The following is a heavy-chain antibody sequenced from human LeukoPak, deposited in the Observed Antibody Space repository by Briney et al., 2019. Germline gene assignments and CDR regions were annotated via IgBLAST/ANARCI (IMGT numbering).Heavy chain of an antibody. V-gene: IGHV3-23*01. J-gene: IGHJ6*02. CDR3: ARSYGSGSYHYYYYGMDV. Sequence: GGSLRLSCAASGFTFSSYAMSWVRQAPGKGLEWVSAISGSGGSTYYADSVKGRFTISRDNSKNTPYLQMNSLRAEDTAVYYCARSYGSGSYHYYYYGMDVWGRGTTVTVSS. D-gene: IGHD3-10*01. CDR1: GFTFSSYA. CDR2: ISGSGGST.